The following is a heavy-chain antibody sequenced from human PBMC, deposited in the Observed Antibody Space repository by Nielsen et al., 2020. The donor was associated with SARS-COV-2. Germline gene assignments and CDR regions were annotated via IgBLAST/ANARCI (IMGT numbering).Heavy chain of an antibody. Sequence: SETLSLTCTVSGGSISSSSYYWGWIRQPPGKGLEWIGSIYYSGSTYYNPSLKSRVTISVDTSKNQFSLKLSSVTAADTAVYYCARVRITIFGVVSPWGQGTLVTVSS. CDR1: GGSISSSSYY. CDR2: IYYSGST. CDR3: ARVRITIFGVVSP. D-gene: IGHD3-3*01. J-gene: IGHJ5*02. V-gene: IGHV4-39*01.